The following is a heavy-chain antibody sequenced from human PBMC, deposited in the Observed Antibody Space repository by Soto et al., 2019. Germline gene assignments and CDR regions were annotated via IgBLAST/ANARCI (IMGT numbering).Heavy chain of an antibody. Sequence: QVQLVQSGAEVKKPGSSVKVSCKASGGTFSSYAISWVRQAPGQGLEWMGGIIPIFGTANYAQKFQGRVTITADESTSPAYMELSSLRSEDTAVYYCARLDRERGSGELNYWGQGTLVTVSS. CDR2: IIPIFGTA. V-gene: IGHV1-69*12. J-gene: IGHJ4*02. CDR1: GGTFSSYA. D-gene: IGHD2-15*01. CDR3: ARLDRERGSGELNY.